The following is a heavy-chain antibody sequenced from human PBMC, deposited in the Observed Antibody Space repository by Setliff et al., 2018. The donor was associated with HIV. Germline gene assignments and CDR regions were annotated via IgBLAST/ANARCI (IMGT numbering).Heavy chain of an antibody. CDR1: GDSISTGNW. Sequence: LSLTCAVSGDSISTGNWWSWVRQPPGKGLEWIGEIYHSGSTNYNPSLKSRVTLSVDKSNNQFSLKLTSVTAADTAVYYCARVPFGVSTLNWLDPWGQGTLVTVSS. CDR2: IYHSGST. V-gene: IGHV4-4*02. J-gene: IGHJ5*02. D-gene: IGHD3-10*01. CDR3: ARVPFGVSTLNWLDP.